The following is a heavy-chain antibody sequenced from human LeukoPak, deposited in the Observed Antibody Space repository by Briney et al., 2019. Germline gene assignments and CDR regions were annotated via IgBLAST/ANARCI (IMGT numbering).Heavy chain of an antibody. CDR2: ISNGGGTI. CDR3: ARDSYMFGSDY. J-gene: IGHJ4*02. V-gene: IGHV3-48*03. D-gene: IGHD3-10*02. Sequence: PGGSLRLSCVTSGFTFTSYDFNWVRQAPGKGLEWVSYISNGGGTIYYADSVKGRFTLSRDNAKNSVFLQMNTLRAEDTAVYYCARDSYMFGSDYWGQGTLVTVSS. CDR1: GFTFTSYD.